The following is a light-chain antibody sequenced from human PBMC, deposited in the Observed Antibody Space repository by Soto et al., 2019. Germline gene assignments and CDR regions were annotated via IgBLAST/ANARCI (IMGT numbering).Light chain of an antibody. Sequence: QSVLSQPASVSGSPGQSITIPCTGTSSDIGRYNYVSWYQQHPGMAPQLLIYEVSDRPSGVSNRFSGSKSGNTASLTISGLQAEDEADYFCTSYTTTSAVIFGVGTKLTVL. CDR2: EVS. CDR1: SSDIGRYNY. J-gene: IGLJ2*01. V-gene: IGLV2-14*01. CDR3: TSYTTTSAVI.